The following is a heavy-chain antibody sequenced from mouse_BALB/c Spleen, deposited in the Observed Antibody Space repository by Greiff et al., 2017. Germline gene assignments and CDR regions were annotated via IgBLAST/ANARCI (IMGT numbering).Heavy chain of an antibody. J-gene: IGHJ4*01. CDR2: IYWDDDK. CDR1: GFSLSTSGMG. V-gene: IGHV8-12*01. Sequence: QVTLKVSGPGILQPSQTLSLTCSFSGFSLSTSGMGVSWIRQPSGKGLEWLAHIYWDDDKRYNPSLKSRLTISKDTSRNQVFLKITSVDTADTATYYCARRGLLRTEYAMDYWGQGTSVTVSS. D-gene: IGHD1-1*01. CDR3: ARRGLLRTEYAMDY.